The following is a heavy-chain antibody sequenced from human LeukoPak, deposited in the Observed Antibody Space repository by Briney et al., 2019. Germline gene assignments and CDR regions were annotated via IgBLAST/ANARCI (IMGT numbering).Heavy chain of an antibody. Sequence: GESLKISCNGSGYSFTSYWICWVRQMPGKSLQSMGSIYPGDSDTRYSPSFQGQVTISADKSINTAYLQWSSLKASDTAMYYCASRTRGYCTNGVCYKGGYAYWGQGTLVTVSS. J-gene: IGHJ4*02. CDR1: GYSFTSYW. CDR3: ASRTRGYCTNGVCYKGGYAY. V-gene: IGHV5-51*01. CDR2: IYPGDSDT. D-gene: IGHD2-8*01.